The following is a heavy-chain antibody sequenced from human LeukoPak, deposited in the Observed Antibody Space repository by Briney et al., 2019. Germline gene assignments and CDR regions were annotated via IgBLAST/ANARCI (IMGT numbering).Heavy chain of an antibody. Sequence: SETLSLTCAVYGGSSSGYYWTWIRQPPGKGLEWIGEINHSGSTNYNPSLKSRVTISVDTSKKQFSLKLNSMTAADTAVYYCARGLGSGSYVAYWGQGTLVTVSS. CDR3: ARGLGSGSYVAY. CDR1: GGSSSGYY. V-gene: IGHV4-34*01. J-gene: IGHJ4*02. D-gene: IGHD3-10*01. CDR2: INHSGST.